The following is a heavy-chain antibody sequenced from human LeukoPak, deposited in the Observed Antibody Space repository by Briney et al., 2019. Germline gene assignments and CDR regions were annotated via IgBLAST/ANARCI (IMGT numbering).Heavy chain of an antibody. D-gene: IGHD3-3*01. Sequence: SSETLSLTCAVSGVPFSNYYWSWVRQSPRQGLEWIGEINHSGSTNYNPSLKSRVTISVDTSKNQFSLKLSSVTAADTAVYYCARGASYYDFWSGLKNYYYYYMDVWGKGTTVTVSS. CDR2: INHSGST. CDR3: ARGASYYDFWSGLKNYYYYYMDV. V-gene: IGHV4-34*01. CDR1: GVPFSNYY. J-gene: IGHJ6*03.